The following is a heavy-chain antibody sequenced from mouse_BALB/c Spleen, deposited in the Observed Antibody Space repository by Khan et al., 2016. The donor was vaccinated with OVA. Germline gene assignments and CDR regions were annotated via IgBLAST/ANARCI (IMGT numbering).Heavy chain of an antibody. V-gene: IGHV9-3*02. CDR1: GYSFTNYG. CDR2: INTNTGEP. J-gene: IGHJ4*01. Sequence: QIQLVQSGPELKKPGETVKISCKASGYSFTNYGMNWVKQAPGKGLKWMGWINTNTGEPSYAEEFKGRFAFSLETSAGTAYLQINNLKNEDTASYFWARRFRTAYPLYYYAMDYWGQGTSVTVSS. CDR3: ARRFRTAYPLYYYAMDY. D-gene: IGHD1-2*01.